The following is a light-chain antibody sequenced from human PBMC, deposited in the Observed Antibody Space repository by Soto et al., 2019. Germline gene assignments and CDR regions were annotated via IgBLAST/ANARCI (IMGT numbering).Light chain of an antibody. CDR3: QQRSNWPWT. V-gene: IGKV3-11*01. CDR2: DAY. CDR1: QSFRGL. Sequence: EVVLTQSPVTLSLSPGERATLSCRASQSFRGLLAWYQQKPGQAPRLLIYDAYNRATGIPPRFSGSGSGTDFTLTISSLEPEDSAVYYCQQRSNWPWTFGQGTKVETK. J-gene: IGKJ1*01.